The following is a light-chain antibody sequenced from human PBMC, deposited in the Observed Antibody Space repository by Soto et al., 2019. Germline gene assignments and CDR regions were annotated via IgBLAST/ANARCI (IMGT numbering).Light chain of an antibody. CDR1: QSVSSD. V-gene: IGKV3-15*01. J-gene: IGKJ1*01. CDR3: QQYNNWSGT. Sequence: EIVMTQSPATLSVSPVERATLSCRASQSVSSDLAWYHQKPGQAPRLLIYGASTRATGIPARFSGSGSGTEFTLTISSLQSEDFAVYYCQQYNNWSGTFGQGTKVDIK. CDR2: GAS.